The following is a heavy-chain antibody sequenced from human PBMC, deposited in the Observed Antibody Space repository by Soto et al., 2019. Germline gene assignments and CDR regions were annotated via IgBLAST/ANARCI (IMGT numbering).Heavy chain of an antibody. J-gene: IGHJ6*02. CDR3: AKGHDFWSAIVGMDV. V-gene: IGHV3-9*01. Sequence: EVQLVESGGGLVQPGRSLRLSCAASGFTFDDYAMHWVRQAPGKGLEWVSGISWNSGRIGYADSVKGRFTISRDNAKNTLYLQRSSLRAEDTALYYCAKGHDFWSAIVGMDVWGQGITVTVSS. CDR1: GFTFDDYA. CDR2: ISWNSGRI. D-gene: IGHD3-3*01.